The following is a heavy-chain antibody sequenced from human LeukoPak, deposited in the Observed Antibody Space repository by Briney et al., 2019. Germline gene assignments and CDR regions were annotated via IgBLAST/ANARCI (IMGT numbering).Heavy chain of an antibody. Sequence: GGSLRLSCAASGFTFSSYWMSWVRQAPGKGLEWVANIKQDGSEKYYVDSVKGRFTISRDNAKNSLYLQMNSLRAEDTAVYYCARDWWPGDGAGVMDVWGQGTTVTVSS. V-gene: IGHV3-7*01. J-gene: IGHJ6*02. D-gene: IGHD2-15*01. CDR1: GFTFSSYW. CDR3: ARDWWPGDGAGVMDV. CDR2: IKQDGSEK.